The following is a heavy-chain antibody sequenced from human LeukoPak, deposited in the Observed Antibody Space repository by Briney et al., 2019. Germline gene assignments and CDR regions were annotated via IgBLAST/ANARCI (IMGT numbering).Heavy chain of an antibody. CDR3: ARAQVGSGWYNGDY. CDR1: GFTFSSYA. D-gene: IGHD6-19*01. Sequence: GGSLRLSCAASGFTFSSYAMHWVRQAPGKGLEWVAVIWYDGSNKYYADSVKGRFTISRDNSKNTLYLQMNSLRTEDTAVYYCARAQVGSGWYNGDYWGQGTLVTVSS. J-gene: IGHJ4*02. CDR2: IWYDGSNK. V-gene: IGHV3-33*01.